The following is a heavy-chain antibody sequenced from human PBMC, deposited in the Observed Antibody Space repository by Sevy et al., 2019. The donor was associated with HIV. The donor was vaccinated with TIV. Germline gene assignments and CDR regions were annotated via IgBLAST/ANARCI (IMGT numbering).Heavy chain of an antibody. D-gene: IGHD3-10*01. J-gene: IGHJ4*02. V-gene: IGHV3-23*01. CDR3: ASQSPPLYGSGTYYNAYLDN. Sequence: GGSLRLSCAASGLSFSSHVMTWVRQAPGKGLEWVSGIGGSGSSIFYAESVKGRFTISRDISKSSLYLEMKSLRAEDTAIYYCASQSPPLYGSGTYYNAYLDNWGQGTLVTVSS. CDR2: IGGSGSSI. CDR1: GLSFSSHV.